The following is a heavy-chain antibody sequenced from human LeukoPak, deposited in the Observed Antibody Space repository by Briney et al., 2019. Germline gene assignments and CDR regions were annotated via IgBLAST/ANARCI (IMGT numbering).Heavy chain of an antibody. J-gene: IGHJ3*02. CDR1: GFAFSNYA. D-gene: IGHD6-19*01. Sequence: GGSLRLSCAASGFAFSNYAMNWVRQAPGKGLEWVSATGFRSGKQYADYVKGRFTISRDGTKHTLYLQMNSLRAEDTAIYFCAKCGYNSEKSGWCHAFDIWGQGAVVTVSS. CDR3: AKCGYNSEKSGWCHAFDI. CDR2: TGFRSGK. V-gene: IGHV3-23*01.